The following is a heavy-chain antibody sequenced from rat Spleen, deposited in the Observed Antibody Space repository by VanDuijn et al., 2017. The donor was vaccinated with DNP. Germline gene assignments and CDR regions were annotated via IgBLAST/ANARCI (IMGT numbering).Heavy chain of an antibody. Sequence: QVRLKESGLTLVQPSQTLSVTCTVSGFSVTTYHVSWVRQSPGKGLEWVGGMWNNGNTYYNSALKSRLSISRDTSKSQVFLKMNSLQTEDTAIYFCTRVYYSAEDWFAYWGQGTLVTVSS. J-gene: IGHJ3*01. V-gene: IGHV2-61*01. CDR1: GFSVTTYH. D-gene: IGHD1-1*01. CDR2: MWNNGNT. CDR3: TRVYYSAEDWFAY.